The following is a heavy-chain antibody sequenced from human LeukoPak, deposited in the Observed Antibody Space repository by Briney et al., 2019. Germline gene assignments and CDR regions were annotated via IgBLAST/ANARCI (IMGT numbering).Heavy chain of an antibody. CDR3: ARDGDSYGSGSPPFDY. J-gene: IGHJ4*02. D-gene: IGHD3-10*01. CDR1: GYTLTELS. Sequence: ASVKVSCKVSGYTLTELSMHWVRQAPGKGLEWMGGFDPEDGETIYAQKFQGRVTMTEDTSTDTAYMELSSLRSEDTAVYYCARDGDSYGSGSPPFDYWGQGTLVTVSS. CDR2: FDPEDGET. V-gene: IGHV1-24*01.